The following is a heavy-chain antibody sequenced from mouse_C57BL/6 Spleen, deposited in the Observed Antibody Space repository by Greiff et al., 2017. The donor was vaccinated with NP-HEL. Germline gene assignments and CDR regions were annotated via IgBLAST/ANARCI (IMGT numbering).Heavy chain of an antibody. D-gene: IGHD1-2*01. CDR1: GYSITSGYD. CDR3: ARGLPYYFDY. V-gene: IGHV3-1*01. Sequence: EVKVVESGPGMVKPSQSLSLTCTVTGYSITSGYDWHWIRHFPGNKLEWMGYISYSGSTNYNPSLKSRISITHDTSKNHFFLKLNSVTTEDTATYYCARGLPYYFDYWGQGTTLTVSS. CDR2: ISYSGST. J-gene: IGHJ2*01.